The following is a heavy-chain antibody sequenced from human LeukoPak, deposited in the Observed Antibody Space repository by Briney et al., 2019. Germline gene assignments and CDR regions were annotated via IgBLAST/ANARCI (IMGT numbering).Heavy chain of an antibody. CDR1: GGSISSYY. CDR3: ARALYSSGPPNPLDY. Sequence: PSETLSLTCTVSGGSISSYYWSWIRQPAGKGLEWIGRIYTSGSTNYNPSLKSRVTMSVDTSKNQFSLKLSSVTAADTAVYYCARALYSSGPPNPLDYWGQGTLVTVSS. J-gene: IGHJ4*02. CDR2: IYTSGST. V-gene: IGHV4-4*07. D-gene: IGHD6-19*01.